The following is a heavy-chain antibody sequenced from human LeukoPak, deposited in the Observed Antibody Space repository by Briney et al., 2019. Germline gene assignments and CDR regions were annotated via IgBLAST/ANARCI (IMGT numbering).Heavy chain of an antibody. Sequence: GGSLRLSCAASGFTFSTYEMNWVRQAPGKGLEWVSYISSSGSTLYYADPVKGRFTISRDNAKNSLYLQMNSLRAEDTAVYYCARGWGEGGQGTLVTVSS. V-gene: IGHV3-48*03. D-gene: IGHD3-10*01. CDR2: ISSSGSTL. J-gene: IGHJ4*02. CDR3: ARGWGE. CDR1: GFTFSTYE.